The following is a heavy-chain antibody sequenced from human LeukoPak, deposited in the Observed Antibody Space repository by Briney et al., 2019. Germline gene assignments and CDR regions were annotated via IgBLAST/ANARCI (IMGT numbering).Heavy chain of an antibody. Sequence: SETLSLTCAVYGGSFSDYYWSWIRQPPGKGLEWIGEIKHSGSTNYNPSLKSRVTISVDTSKNQFSLKLSSVTAADTAVYYCAQGHDYGDYLNWFDPWGQGTLVTVSS. CDR1: GGSFSDYY. CDR2: IKHSGST. V-gene: IGHV4-34*01. D-gene: IGHD4-17*01. J-gene: IGHJ5*02. CDR3: AQGHDYGDYLNWFDP.